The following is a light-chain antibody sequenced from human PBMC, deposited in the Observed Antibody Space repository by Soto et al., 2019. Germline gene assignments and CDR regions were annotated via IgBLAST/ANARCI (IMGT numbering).Light chain of an antibody. J-gene: IGKJ1*01. CDR3: QHYNNYPWT. CDR2: KAS. V-gene: IGKV1-5*03. CDR1: QSISSW. Sequence: DIQMTQSPSTLSASVGDRVTITCRARQSISSWLAWYQQKPGKAPKVLIYKASSLESGVPSRFSGSGSGTEFTLTISSLQPDDFATYYCQHYNNYPWTFGQGTKVEI.